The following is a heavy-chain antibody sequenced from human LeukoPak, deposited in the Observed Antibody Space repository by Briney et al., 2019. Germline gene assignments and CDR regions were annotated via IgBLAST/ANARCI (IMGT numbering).Heavy chain of an antibody. CDR2: INPNSGGT. D-gene: IGHD6-19*01. V-gene: IGHV1-2*02. CDR1: GYTFTGYY. J-gene: IGHJ6*03. CDR3: ARSSGLYYYYYYMDV. Sequence: ASVKVSCKASGYTFTGYYMHWVRQAPGQRLEWMGWINPNSGGTNYAQKFQGRVTMTRDTSISTAYMELSRLRSDDTAVYYCARSSGLYYYYYYMDVWGKGTTVTVSS.